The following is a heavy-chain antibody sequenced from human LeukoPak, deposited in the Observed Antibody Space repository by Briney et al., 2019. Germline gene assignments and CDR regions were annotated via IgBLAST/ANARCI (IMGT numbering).Heavy chain of an antibody. D-gene: IGHD1-26*01. J-gene: IGHJ4*02. Sequence: SVKVSCKASGGTYSSYAISWVRQAPGQGLEWMGGIIPIFGTANYAQKFQGRVTITTDESTSTAYMELSSLRSEDTAVYYCARDGLVGATYFDYWGQGTLVTVSS. V-gene: IGHV1-69*05. CDR3: ARDGLVGATYFDY. CDR1: GGTYSSYA. CDR2: IIPIFGTA.